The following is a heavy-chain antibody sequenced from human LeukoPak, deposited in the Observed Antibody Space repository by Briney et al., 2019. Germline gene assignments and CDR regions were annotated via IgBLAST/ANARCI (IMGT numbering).Heavy chain of an antibody. CDR1: GYTFTSHF. CDR2: INPNSDYT. J-gene: IGHJ4*02. Sequence: RASVKVSCKASGYTFTSHFMHWVRQAPGHGLGWMGIINPNSDYTKYAEKFQGRVTMTRDTSTNTVYMELSSLRSEDTAVYYCAREMGATDYWGQGTLVTVSS. V-gene: IGHV1-46*01. CDR3: AREMGATDY. D-gene: IGHD1-26*01.